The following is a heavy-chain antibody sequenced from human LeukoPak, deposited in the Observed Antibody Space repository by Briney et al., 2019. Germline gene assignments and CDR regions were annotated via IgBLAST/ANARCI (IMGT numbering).Heavy chain of an antibody. CDR3: ARWPGNYDSSGHFDY. J-gene: IGHJ4*02. D-gene: IGHD3-22*01. CDR1: GFTFSSYS. Sequence: GGSLRLSCAASGFTFSSYSMNWVRQAPGKGLEWVSSISSSSSYIYYADSVKGRFTISRDNAKNSLYLQMNSLRAEDTAVYYCARWPGNYDSSGHFDYWGQGTLVTVFS. CDR2: ISSSSSYI. V-gene: IGHV3-21*01.